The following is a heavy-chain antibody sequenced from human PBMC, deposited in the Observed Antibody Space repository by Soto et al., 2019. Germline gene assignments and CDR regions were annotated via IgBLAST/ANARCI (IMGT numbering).Heavy chain of an antibody. Sequence: QVQLQESGPGLVKPSQTLSLSCSVSNDSMNNAGYYWNWIRHHPGKGLEWIGYVYQRGSSSYNPSLNSGATISMDSSKKQFSLTLTSVTAADTAVYYCARSTVKVVCDFWGQGTLVNVSS. CDR1: NDSMNNAGYY. J-gene: IGHJ1*01. V-gene: IGHV4-31*03. CDR3: ARSTVKVVCDF. CDR2: VYQRGSS. D-gene: IGHD2-21*01.